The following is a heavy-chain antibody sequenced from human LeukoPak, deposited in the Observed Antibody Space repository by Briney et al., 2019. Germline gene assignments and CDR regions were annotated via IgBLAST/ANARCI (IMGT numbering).Heavy chain of an antibody. D-gene: IGHD2-2*01. CDR1: GGSISSYY. J-gene: IGHJ4*02. CDR3: ARSSYISDY. Sequence: SETLSLTCTVSGGSISSYYWSWIRQPPGKGLEWIGYIYYSGSTNYNPSPKSRVTISVDTSKNQFSLKLSSVTAADTAVYYCARSSYISDYWGQGTLVTVSS. V-gene: IGHV4-59*01. CDR2: IYYSGST.